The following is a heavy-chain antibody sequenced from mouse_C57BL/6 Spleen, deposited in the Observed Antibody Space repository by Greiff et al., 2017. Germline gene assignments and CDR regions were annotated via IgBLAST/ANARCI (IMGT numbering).Heavy chain of an antibody. CDR3: ARAVTTVVNYAMDY. CDR2: INYDGSST. V-gene: IGHV5-16*01. D-gene: IGHD1-1*01. CDR1: GFTFSDYY. Sequence: EVKVVESEGGLVQPGSSMKLSCTASGFTFSDYYMAWVRQVPEKGLEWVANINYDGSSTYYLDSLKSRFIISRDNAKNILYLQMSSLKSEDTATYYCARAVTTVVNYAMDYWGQGTSVTVSS. J-gene: IGHJ4*01.